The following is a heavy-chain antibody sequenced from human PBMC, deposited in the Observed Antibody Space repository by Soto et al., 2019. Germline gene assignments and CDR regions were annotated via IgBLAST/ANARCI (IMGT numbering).Heavy chain of an antibody. CDR1: GFTFSRVS. D-gene: IGHD6-19*01. CDR3: ATSLSPVAGRLLHN. CDR2: IYSGGNS. J-gene: IGHJ4*02. V-gene: IGHV3-53*01. Sequence: PGGSLRLSCAASGFTFSRVSMNWVRQAPGKGLEWVSVIYSGGNSYYAGPARGRFSVSRDSSKNTLYLQISSLRAGDTAMYYCATSLSPVAGRLLHNWCQGTLVTVSS.